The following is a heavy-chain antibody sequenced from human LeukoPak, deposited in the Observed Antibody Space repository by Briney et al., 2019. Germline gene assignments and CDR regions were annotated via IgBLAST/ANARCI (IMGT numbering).Heavy chain of an antibody. CDR3: ARGALAAAWEG. V-gene: IGHV4-34*01. D-gene: IGHD6-13*01. Sequence: KPSETLSLTCAVYGGSFSGYYWSWIRQPPGKGLEWIGEINHSGSTNYNPSLKSRVTISVDTSKNQFSLKLSSVTAADTAVYYCARGALAAAWEGWGQGTLVTVSS. CDR1: GGSFSGYY. CDR2: INHSGST. J-gene: IGHJ4*02.